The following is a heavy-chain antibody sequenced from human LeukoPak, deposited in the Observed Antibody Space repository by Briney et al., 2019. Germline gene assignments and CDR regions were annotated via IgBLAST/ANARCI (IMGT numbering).Heavy chain of an antibody. V-gene: IGHV4-59*08. D-gene: IGHD3-3*01. CDR3: ARLDHRYYDFWSGSGPFDY. CDR1: GGSISSYY. Sequence: NPSETLSLTCTVSGGSISSYYWSWIWQPPGKGLEWIGYIYYSGSTNYNPSLKSRVTISVDTSKNQFSLKLSSVTAADTAVYYCARLDHRYYDFWSGSGPFDYWGQGTLVTVSS. CDR2: IYYSGST. J-gene: IGHJ4*02.